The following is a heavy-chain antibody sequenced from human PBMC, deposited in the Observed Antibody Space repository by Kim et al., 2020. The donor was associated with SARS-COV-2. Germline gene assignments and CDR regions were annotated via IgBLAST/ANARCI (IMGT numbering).Heavy chain of an antibody. Sequence: SETLSLTCAVYGGSFSGYYWSWIRQPPGKGLEWIGEINHSGSTNYNPSLKSRVTISVDTSKNQFSLKLSSVTASDTAVYYCDRRWPGIAAASVMDALGQG. D-gene: IGHD6-13*01. J-gene: IGHJ5*02. CDR3: DRRWPGIAAASVMDA. V-gene: IGHV4-34*01. CDR1: GGSFSGYY. CDR2: INHSGST.